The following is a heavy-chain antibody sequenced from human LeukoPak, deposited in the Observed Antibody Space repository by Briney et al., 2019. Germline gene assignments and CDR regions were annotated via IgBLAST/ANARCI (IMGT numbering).Heavy chain of an antibody. CDR1: GGSISSSSYY. Sequence: SETLSLTCTVSGGSISSSSYYWGWIRQPPGKGLEWIGSIYYRGSTYYNPSLKSRVTISVDTSKNQFSLKLSSVTAADTAVYYCASAFPYYYDSSGYYGLGAFDIWGQGTMVTVSS. CDR3: ASAFPYYYDSSGYYGLGAFDI. CDR2: IYYRGST. J-gene: IGHJ3*02. D-gene: IGHD3-22*01. V-gene: IGHV4-39*07.